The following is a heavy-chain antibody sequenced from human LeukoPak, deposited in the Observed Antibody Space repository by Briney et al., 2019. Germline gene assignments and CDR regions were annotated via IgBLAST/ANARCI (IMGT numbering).Heavy chain of an antibody. Sequence: GGSLRLSCAASGFTFSSYSMNWVRQAPGKGLGWVSSISSSSSYIYYADSVKGRFTISRDNAKNSLYLQMNSLRAEDTAVYYCARDGDSGSYQKPRYYYYGMDVWGQGTTVTVSS. D-gene: IGHD1-26*01. CDR1: GFTFSSYS. CDR3: ARDGDSGSYQKPRYYYYGMDV. CDR2: ISSSSSYI. V-gene: IGHV3-21*01. J-gene: IGHJ6*02.